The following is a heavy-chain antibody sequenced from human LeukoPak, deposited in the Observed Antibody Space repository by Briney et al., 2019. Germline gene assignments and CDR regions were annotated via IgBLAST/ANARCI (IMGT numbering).Heavy chain of an antibody. Sequence: KASETLSLTCTVSGGSINSYYWSWIRQPPGKGLECIGYIHYTGSTNYNPSLKSRVTISVDTSKSQFSLKLSSVTAADTAIYYCARGGYYGSGNDFRFVPWGQGTLVTVSS. CDR3: ARGGYYGSGNDFRFVP. V-gene: IGHV4-59*01. J-gene: IGHJ5*02. CDR1: GGSINSYY. CDR2: IHYTGST. D-gene: IGHD3-10*01.